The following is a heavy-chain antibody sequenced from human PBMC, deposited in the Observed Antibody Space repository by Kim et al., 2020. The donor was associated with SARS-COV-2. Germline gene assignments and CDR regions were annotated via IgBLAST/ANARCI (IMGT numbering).Heavy chain of an antibody. J-gene: IGHJ6*02. CDR3: VRVFTGTVRGVSGYYYDMDV. CDR1: GGSVSSGSYS. V-gene: IGHV4-61*01. Sequence: SETLSLTCTVSGGSVSSGSYSWSWIRQPPGKGLEWIGYIHNSGITNHNPSLRSRVTISVDTSKNQFSLKLSSVTAADAAVYYCVRVFTGTVRGVSGYYYDMDVWGQGTTVTVSS. D-gene: IGHD1-1*01. CDR2: IHNSGIT.